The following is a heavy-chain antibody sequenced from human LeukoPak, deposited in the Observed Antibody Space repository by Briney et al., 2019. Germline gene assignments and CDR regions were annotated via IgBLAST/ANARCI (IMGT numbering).Heavy chain of an antibody. CDR1: GFTFSSYE. V-gene: IGHV3-48*03. CDR3: ASQASPGFSWPIDY. D-gene: IGHD2-15*01. CDR2: ISSSGSTI. J-gene: IGHJ4*02. Sequence: PGGSLRLSCAASGFTFSSYEMNWVRQAPGKGLEWVSYISSSGSTIYYADSVKGRFTISRDNAKNSLYLQMNSLRAEDTAVYYCASQASPGFSWPIDYWGQGTLVTVSS.